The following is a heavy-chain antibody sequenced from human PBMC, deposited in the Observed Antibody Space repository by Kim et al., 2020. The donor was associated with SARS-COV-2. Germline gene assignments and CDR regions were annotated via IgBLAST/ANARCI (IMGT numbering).Heavy chain of an antibody. CDR1: GFTFSSYE. V-gene: IGHV3-48*03. J-gene: IGHJ4*02. CDR2: ISSSGSTI. Sequence: GGSLRLSCAASGFTFSSYEMNWVRQAPGKGLEWVSYISSSGSTIYYADSVKGRFTISRDNAKNSLYLQMNSLRAEDTAVYYCARGALRCGGDCRYYFDYWGQGTLVTVSS. CDR3: ARGALRCGGDCRYYFDY. D-gene: IGHD2-21*02.